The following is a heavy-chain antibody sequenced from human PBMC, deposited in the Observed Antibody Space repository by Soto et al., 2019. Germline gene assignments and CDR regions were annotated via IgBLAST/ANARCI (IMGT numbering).Heavy chain of an antibody. Sequence: PGGSLRISCAASGFTVSSSSMSWVRQATGKGLECVSVIHSGGSTYYADSVMDRFSISRDNSKNTLYLQMNSLRAEDTAVHYCARHSYDSTGTLLGWSQGT. D-gene: IGHD3-22*01. CDR2: IHSGGST. CDR3: ARHSYDSTGTLLG. J-gene: IGHJ4*02. CDR1: GFTVSSSS. V-gene: IGHV3-66*04.